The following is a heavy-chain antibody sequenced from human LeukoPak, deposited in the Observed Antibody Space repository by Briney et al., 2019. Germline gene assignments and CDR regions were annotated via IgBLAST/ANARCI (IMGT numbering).Heavy chain of an antibody. J-gene: IGHJ5*02. CDR1: GYTFTTYD. Sequence: ASVKVSCKASGYTFTTYDINWVRQATGQGLEWMGWMNPNGGNTGYAQKLQGRVTITRNTSISTAYMELSSLRSEDTAVYYCAREGCSSTSCYTWFDPWGQGTLVTVSS. D-gene: IGHD2-2*02. CDR2: MNPNGGNT. CDR3: AREGCSSTSCYTWFDP. V-gene: IGHV1-8*03.